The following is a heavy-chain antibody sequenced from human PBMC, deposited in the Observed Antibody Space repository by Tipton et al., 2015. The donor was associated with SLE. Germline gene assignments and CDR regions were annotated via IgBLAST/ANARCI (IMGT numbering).Heavy chain of an antibody. D-gene: IGHD3-16*02. CDR3: ARGPHFPVRKFIVHHFDY. CDR2: IYSSGST. J-gene: IGHJ4*02. CDR1: GDSISSNSYH. V-gene: IGHV4-61*09. Sequence: TLSLTCVVSGDSISSNSYHWSWIRQPAGKGLEWIGHIYSSGSTNYNPSLAGRVSLSADTSKSQFYLNLSAVTAADTAVYYCARGPHFPVRKFIVHHFDYWGQGILVTVSS.